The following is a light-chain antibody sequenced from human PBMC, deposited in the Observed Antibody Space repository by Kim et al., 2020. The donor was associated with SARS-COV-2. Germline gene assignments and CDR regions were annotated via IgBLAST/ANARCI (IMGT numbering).Light chain of an antibody. Sequence: LSPGERANLSWRASQSVDSSYLSWYQQKPGQAPRLVIYSASTRATDIPDRFSGSESGTDFTLTNTRLEPEDSAVFYCQHYGSSLYTFGQGTKLEI. V-gene: IGKV3-20*01. J-gene: IGKJ2*01. CDR1: QSVDSSY. CDR2: SAS. CDR3: QHYGSSLYT.